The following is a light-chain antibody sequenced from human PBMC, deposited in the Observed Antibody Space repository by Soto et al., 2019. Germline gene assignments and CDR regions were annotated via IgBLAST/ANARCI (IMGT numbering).Light chain of an antibody. Sequence: CPATQNESPGERATLSCRASHRVSSYLAWSEQKPGQAPRLLMYGISRRATGIPDRFSGSGSGTDFTLTITRLEPEDFAVYYCQQYDSSPLTFGGGTKV. J-gene: IGKJ4*01. CDR2: GIS. CDR3: QQYDSSPLT. V-gene: IGKV3-20*01. CDR1: HRVSSY.